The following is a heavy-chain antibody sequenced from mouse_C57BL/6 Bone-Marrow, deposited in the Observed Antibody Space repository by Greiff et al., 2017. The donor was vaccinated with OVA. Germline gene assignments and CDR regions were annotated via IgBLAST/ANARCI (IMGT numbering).Heavy chain of an antibody. Sequence: EVKLMKSGGDLVKPGGSLKLSCAASGFTFSSYGMSWVRQTPDKRLEWVATISSGGSYTYYPDSVKGRFTISRDNAKNTLYLQMSSLKSEDTAMYYCARHYYGSSYDYWGQGTTLTVSS. CDR1: GFTFSSYG. J-gene: IGHJ2*01. D-gene: IGHD1-1*01. V-gene: IGHV5-6*01. CDR2: ISSGGSYT. CDR3: ARHYYGSSYDY.